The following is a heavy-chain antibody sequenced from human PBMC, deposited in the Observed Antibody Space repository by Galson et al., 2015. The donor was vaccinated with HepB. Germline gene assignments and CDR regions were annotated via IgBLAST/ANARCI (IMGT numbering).Heavy chain of an antibody. J-gene: IGHJ4*02. CDR2: ISTGGDA. Sequence: SLRLSCAASGFTFSSNDMHWVRQTTGGGLEWVAGISTGGDAFYLVSVRGRFTISRDNAKSSSYLQMNSLRVGDTAMYFCTTGMIGWDHWGQGTVV. V-gene: IGHV3-13*01. D-gene: IGHD6-19*01. CDR1: GFTFSSND. CDR3: TTGMIGWDH.